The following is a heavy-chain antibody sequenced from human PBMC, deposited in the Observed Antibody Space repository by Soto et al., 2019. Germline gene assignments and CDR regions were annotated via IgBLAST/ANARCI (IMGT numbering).Heavy chain of an antibody. D-gene: IGHD3-3*01. J-gene: IGHJ6*02. V-gene: IGHV1-69*13. CDR3: ARGMAIFGVGTDYGMDV. CDR1: GGTFSSYA. CDR2: IIPIFGTA. Sequence: ASVKVSCKASGGTFSSYAISWVRQAPGQGLEWMGGIIPIFGTANYAQKFQGRVTITADESTSTAYMELSSLRSEDTAVYYCARGMAIFGVGTDYGMDVWGQGTTVTVSS.